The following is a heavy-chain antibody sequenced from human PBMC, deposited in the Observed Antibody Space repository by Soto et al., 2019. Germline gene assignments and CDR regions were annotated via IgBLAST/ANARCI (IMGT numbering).Heavy chain of an antibody. D-gene: IGHD5-12*01. CDR2: INHSGST. CDR1: GGSFSGYY. Sequence: SETLSLTCAVYGGSFSGYYWSWIRQPPGKGLEWIEEINHSGSTNYNPSLKSRVTISVDTSKNQFSLKLSSVTAADTAVYYCARGRGYSGYDKLRLFDYWGQGTLVTVSS. CDR3: ARGRGYSGYDKLRLFDY. J-gene: IGHJ4*02. V-gene: IGHV4-34*01.